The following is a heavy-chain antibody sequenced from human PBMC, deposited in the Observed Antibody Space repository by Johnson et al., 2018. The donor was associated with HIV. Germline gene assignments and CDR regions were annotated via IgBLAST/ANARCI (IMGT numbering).Heavy chain of an antibody. V-gene: IGHV3-66*01. J-gene: IGHJ3*02. CDR2: IYSGGST. CDR1: GFTFSSYW. CDR3: ARVSSGWYLAFDI. D-gene: IGHD6-19*01. Sequence: VQLVESGGGLVQPGGSLRLSCAASGFTFSSYWMSWVRQAPGKGLEWVSVIYSGGSTYYADSVKGRFTIYRDNSKNTLYLQMNSLRAEDTAVYYCARVSSGWYLAFDIWGQGTMVTVSS.